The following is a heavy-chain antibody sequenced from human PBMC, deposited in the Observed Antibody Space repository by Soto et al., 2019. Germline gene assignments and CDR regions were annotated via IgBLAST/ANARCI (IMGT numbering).Heavy chain of an antibody. CDR1: GGTFSSYA. CDR2: IIPIFGTA. J-gene: IGHJ6*02. V-gene: IGHV1-69*13. CDR3: ARDQNGDYPLYPHYYYYYGMDV. Sequence: GASVKVSCKASGGTFSSYAISWVRQAPGQGLEWMGGIIPIFGTANYAQKFQGRVTITADESTSTAYMELSSLRSEDTAVYYCARDQNGDYPLYPHYYYYYGMDVWGQGTTVTVSS. D-gene: IGHD4-17*01.